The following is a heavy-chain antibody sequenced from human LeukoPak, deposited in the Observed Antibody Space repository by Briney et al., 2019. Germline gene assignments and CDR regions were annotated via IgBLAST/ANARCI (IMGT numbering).Heavy chain of an antibody. J-gene: IGHJ3*01. V-gene: IGHV3-48*03. D-gene: IGHD6-19*01. CDR2: KPRIGATI. CDR3: SSWLGDLLLSL. Sequence: GGSLRLSCTAFQFIFSNYEVNWFRQAPGKGLEGISHKPRIGATIYYSDSVKGRFAVSKDPAKNSVYLQMNSLRDEDTAIYYCSSWLGDLLLSLWGQGTMVTVSS. CDR1: QFIFSNYE.